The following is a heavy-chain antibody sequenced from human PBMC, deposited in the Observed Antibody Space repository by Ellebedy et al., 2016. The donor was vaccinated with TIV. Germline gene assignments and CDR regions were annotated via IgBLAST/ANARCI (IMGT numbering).Heavy chain of an antibody. D-gene: IGHD1-26*01. CDR2: IYPTDLDA. Sequence: GESLKISCQASGYTFTNHWIVWVRQVPGKGLEWVGSIYPTDLDARYSPSLRGRVTLSVDKSISTAYLAWSSLKASDSALYYCARRGSTTTSYFYGMDDWGQGTAVTVSS. CDR3: ARRGSTTTSYFYGMDD. V-gene: IGHV5-51*01. J-gene: IGHJ6*02. CDR1: GYTFTNHW.